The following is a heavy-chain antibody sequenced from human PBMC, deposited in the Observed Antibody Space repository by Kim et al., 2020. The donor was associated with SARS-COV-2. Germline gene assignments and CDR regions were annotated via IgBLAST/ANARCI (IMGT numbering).Heavy chain of an antibody. CDR1: GYTFTSYY. V-gene: IGHV1-46*01. J-gene: IGHJ5*02. CDR2: INPSGGST. D-gene: IGHD3-3*01. Sequence: ASVKVSCKASGYTFTSYYMHWVRQAPGQGLEWMGIINPSGGSTSYAQKFQGRVTMTRDTSTSTVYMELSSLRSEDTAVYYCARGLFGVVSTDWFDPWGQGTLVTVSS. CDR3: ARGLFGVVSTDWFDP.